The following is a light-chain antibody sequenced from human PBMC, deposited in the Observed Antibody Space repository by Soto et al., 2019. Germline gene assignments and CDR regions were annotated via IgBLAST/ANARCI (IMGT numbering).Light chain of an antibody. CDR2: GAS. CDR3: QQYGSSTIT. Sequence: EIVLTHSPGTLSLAPGERATLYCRASQSVSSSYLAWYQQKPGQAPRLVIYGASSRATGSPDMFSGSGAVTDFTLTISRLEPEDFAVYSCQQYGSSTITFGPGTRLEI. J-gene: IGKJ5*01. CDR1: QSVSSSY. V-gene: IGKV3-20*01.